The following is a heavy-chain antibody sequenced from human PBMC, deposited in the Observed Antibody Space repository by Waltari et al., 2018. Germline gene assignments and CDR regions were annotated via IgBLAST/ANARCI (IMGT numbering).Heavy chain of an antibody. CDR3: AKGDTGSGSYLSSYWYFDL. Sequence: EVQLLESGGGLVQPGGSLRLSCAASGFTFSSYAMSWVRQAPGKGLEWVSAISGSGGSTYYADSVKGRFTISRDNSKNTLYLQMNSLRAEDTAVYYCAKGDTGSGSYLSSYWYFDLWGRGTLVTVSS. CDR2: ISGSGGST. D-gene: IGHD1-26*01. CDR1: GFTFSSYA. J-gene: IGHJ2*01. V-gene: IGHV3-23*01.